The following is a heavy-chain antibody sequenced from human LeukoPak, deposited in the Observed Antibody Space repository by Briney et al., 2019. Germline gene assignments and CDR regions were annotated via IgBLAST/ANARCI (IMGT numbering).Heavy chain of an antibody. J-gene: IGHJ4*02. CDR1: GGSISSYY. V-gene: IGHV4-59*12. CDR2: IYYSGST. Sequence: PSETLSLTCTVSGGSISSYYWSWIRQPPGKGLEWIGYIYYSGSTNYNPSLKSRVTISVDTSKNQFSLKLSSVTAADTAVYYCASRRYFDWLSHPFDYWGQGTLVTVSS. CDR3: ASRRYFDWLSHPFDY. D-gene: IGHD3-9*01.